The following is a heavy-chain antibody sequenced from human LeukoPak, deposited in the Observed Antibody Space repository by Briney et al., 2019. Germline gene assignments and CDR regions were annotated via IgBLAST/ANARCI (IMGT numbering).Heavy chain of an antibody. CDR1: GGFLSSYY. CDR2: IYYSGST. CDR3: ARAAVVTALADAFDI. V-gene: IGHV4-59*01. Sequence: SEPLSLTCTVSGGFLSSYYWRWTRHPPGKGLEWIGYIYYSGSTNYNPSLKSRVTISVDTSKNQFSLKLSSVTAADTAVYDCARAAVVTALADAFDIWGQGTMVTVSS. J-gene: IGHJ3*02. D-gene: IGHD2-21*02.